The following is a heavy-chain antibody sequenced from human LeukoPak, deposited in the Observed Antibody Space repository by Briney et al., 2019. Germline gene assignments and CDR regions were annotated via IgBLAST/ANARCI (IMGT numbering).Heavy chain of an antibody. J-gene: IGHJ1*01. CDR3: ARETRDYYGSGSWSEYFQQ. D-gene: IGHD3-10*01. Sequence: SETLSLTCTVSGGSISSYYWSWIRQPPGKGLERIGYIYYSGSTNYNPSLKSRVTTSVDTSKNQFSLKLSSVTAADTAVYYCARETRDYYGSGSWSEYFQQWARAPWSPSPQ. CDR1: GGSISSYY. CDR2: IYYSGST. V-gene: IGHV4-59*12.